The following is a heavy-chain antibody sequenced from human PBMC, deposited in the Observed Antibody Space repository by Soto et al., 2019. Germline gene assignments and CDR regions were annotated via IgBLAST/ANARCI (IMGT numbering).Heavy chain of an antibody. CDR1: GLTFTSSA. CDR2: IVVGSGNT. D-gene: IGHD3-3*01. V-gene: IGHV1-58*02. J-gene: IGHJ4*02. CDR3: AATSYYDFWSGYPNFDY. Sequence: GASVKVSCKASGLTFTSSAMQWVRQARGQRLEWIGWIVVGSGNTNYAQKFQERVTTTRDMSTSTAYMELSSLRSEDTAVYYCAATSYYDFWSGYPNFDYWGQGTLVTAPQ.